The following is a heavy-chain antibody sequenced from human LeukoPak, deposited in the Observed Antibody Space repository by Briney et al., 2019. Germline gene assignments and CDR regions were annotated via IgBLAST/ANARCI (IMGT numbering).Heavy chain of an antibody. CDR2: IIPIFGTA. CDR3: ARGSIVVVSAAKGGYYYYYYMDF. D-gene: IGHD2-2*01. Sequence: SVKVSCKASGGTFSSYAISWVRQAPGQGLEWMGGIIPIFGTANYAQKFQGRVTITADESTSTAYMELSSLRSEDTAVYYCARGSIVVVSAAKGGYYYYYYMDFCGKGTTVTVSS. V-gene: IGHV1-69*01. CDR1: GGTFSSYA. J-gene: IGHJ6*03.